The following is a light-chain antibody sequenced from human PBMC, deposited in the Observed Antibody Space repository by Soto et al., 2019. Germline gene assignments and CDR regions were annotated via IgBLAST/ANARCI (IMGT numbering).Light chain of an antibody. CDR2: EVS. CDR1: TSDIGGYIY. Sequence: QSALTQPASVSGSPGQSITISCTGTTSDIGGYIYVSWYQQHAGKVPRLIIYEVSRRPSGVSYRFSGSKSGTTASLTISGLQAEDEADYYCSSYTSGTTRVVFGGGTKVTVL. V-gene: IGLV2-14*01. J-gene: IGLJ2*01. CDR3: SSYTSGTTRVV.